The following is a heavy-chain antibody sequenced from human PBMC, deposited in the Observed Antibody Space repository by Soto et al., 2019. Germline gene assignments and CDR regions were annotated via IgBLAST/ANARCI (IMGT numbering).Heavy chain of an antibody. D-gene: IGHD5-18*01. CDR1: GYTFTGYY. CDR2: INPNSGGT. V-gene: IGHV1-2*04. Sequence: ASVKVSCKASGYTFTGYYMHWVRQAPGQGLEWMGWINPNSGGTNYAQKFQGWVTMTRDTSISTAYMELSRLRSNDTAVYYCARVRPTAYGMDVWGQGTTVTVSS. CDR3: ARVRPTAYGMDV. J-gene: IGHJ6*02.